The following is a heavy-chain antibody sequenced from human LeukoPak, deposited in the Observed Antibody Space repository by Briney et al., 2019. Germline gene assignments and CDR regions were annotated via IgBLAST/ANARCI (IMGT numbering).Heavy chain of an antibody. D-gene: IGHD6-19*01. CDR3: ARAASIAVAAYYFDY. CDR2: IYHSGST. J-gene: IGHJ4*02. V-gene: IGHV4-30-2*01. Sequence: SQTLSLTCAVSGGSISSGGYSWSWIRQPPGKGQEWIGYIYHSGSTYYNPSLKSRVTISVDRSKNQFSLKLSSVTAADTAVYYRARAASIAVAAYYFDYWGQGTLVTVSS. CDR1: GGSISSGGYS.